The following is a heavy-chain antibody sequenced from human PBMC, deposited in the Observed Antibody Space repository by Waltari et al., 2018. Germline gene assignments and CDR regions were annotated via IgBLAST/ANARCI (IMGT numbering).Heavy chain of an antibody. V-gene: IGHV1-3*01. D-gene: IGHD3-22*01. Sequence: QVQLVQSGAEVKKPGASVKVSCKTSGSHFPTYGLHWIRQAPGQGLEWMGWINAAHGTTKYSQKFQGRLTITRDTSASTIYMELSSLRSEDTAMYYCARDSDYYDSSGYGNWFDPWGQGTLVTVSS. CDR3: ARDSDYYDSSGYGNWFDP. J-gene: IGHJ5*02. CDR2: INAAHGTT. CDR1: GSHFPTYG.